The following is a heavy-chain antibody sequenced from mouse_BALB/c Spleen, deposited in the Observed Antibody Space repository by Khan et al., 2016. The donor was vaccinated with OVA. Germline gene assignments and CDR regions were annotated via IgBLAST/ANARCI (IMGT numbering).Heavy chain of an antibody. Sequence: EVQLQQSGAELVRPGALVKLSCKASGFNIKDYYMHWVKQRPEQGLVWIGRIDPENGNTIYDPKFQGKASITSETSSNTAYLQLSSLTSEDTAVYYCTRDGYSPWCAYWGQGTLVTVSA. CDR3: TRDGYSPWCAY. D-gene: IGHD2-3*01. CDR2: IDPENGNT. V-gene: IGHV14-1*02. J-gene: IGHJ3*01. CDR1: GFNIKDYY.